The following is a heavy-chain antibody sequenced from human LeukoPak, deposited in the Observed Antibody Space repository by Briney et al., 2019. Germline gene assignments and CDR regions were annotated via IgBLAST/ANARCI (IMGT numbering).Heavy chain of an antibody. CDR2: IHYSEST. CDR3: ARGDVDSPDY. CDR1: GGPIRSYY. V-gene: IGHV4-59*01. D-gene: IGHD3-16*01. Sequence: SETLSLTCTVSGGPIRSYYWSWMRQPPGKGLEWIGNIHYSESTNFNPSLKSRVAIAVDTSKNQFSLSMRSVTAADTAVYYCARGDVDSPDYWGQGTLVTVSS. J-gene: IGHJ4*02.